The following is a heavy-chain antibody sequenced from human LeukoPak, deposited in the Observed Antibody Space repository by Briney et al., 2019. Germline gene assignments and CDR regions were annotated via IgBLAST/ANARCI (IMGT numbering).Heavy chain of an antibody. CDR3: AKNYGTSRPFYDY. CDR1: GFTFSNYA. CDR2: ISGDAIYT. Sequence: PGGSLRLSCAASGFTFSNYAMTWVRQAPGKGLQWVSAISGDAIYTYYLDSVKGRFTTSRDNSKNTLFLHMDSLRADDTAVYYCAKNYGTSRPFYDYWGQGIVVTVSS. D-gene: IGHD4-17*01. J-gene: IGHJ4*02. V-gene: IGHV3-23*01.